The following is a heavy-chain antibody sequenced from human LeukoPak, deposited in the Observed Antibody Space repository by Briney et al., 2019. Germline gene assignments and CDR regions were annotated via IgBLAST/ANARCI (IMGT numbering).Heavy chain of an antibody. CDR1: GYSFIGYY. CDR3: ARWSGGSDWLYHYGTDV. CDR2: ISGYNGNT. D-gene: IGHD6-19*01. Sequence: GASVNVSCKASGYSFIGYYIHWARQAPGQGLEWMGWISGYNGNTNYAQNLQGRVTVTTDTSTSTAYMELRSLRSDDTAVYYCARWSGGSDWLYHYGTDVWGQGTTVTVSS. V-gene: IGHV1-18*04. J-gene: IGHJ6*02.